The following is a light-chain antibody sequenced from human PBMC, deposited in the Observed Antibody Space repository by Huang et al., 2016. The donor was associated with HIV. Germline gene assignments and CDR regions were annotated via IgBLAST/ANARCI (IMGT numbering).Light chain of an antibody. Sequence: DIQMTQAPPSLSAAVGDRVIITCRASQIINKYLNWGQQMPGRAPKLLISGASSLQGGVASRFSGSGSGTDFTLTIRDLQPEDTATYHCQQSYNIPRTFGQGTLLEI. CDR1: QIINKY. V-gene: IGKV1-39*01. CDR3: QQSYNIPRT. CDR2: GAS. J-gene: IGKJ2*01.